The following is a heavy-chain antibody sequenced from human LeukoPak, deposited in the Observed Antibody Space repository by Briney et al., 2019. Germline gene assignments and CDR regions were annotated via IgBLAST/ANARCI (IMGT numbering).Heavy chain of an antibody. Sequence: SETLSLTCTVSGGSISSTVYYWGWIRQPPGKGLEWIGSIYNSGDTYYNPSLKSRITISVDTSKNLFSLKLSSVTAADTAVYYCARDHPIAAAGYYMDVWGKGTTVTVSS. J-gene: IGHJ6*03. CDR3: ARDHPIAAAGYYMDV. D-gene: IGHD6-13*01. V-gene: IGHV4-39*07. CDR1: GGSISSTVYY. CDR2: IYNSGDT.